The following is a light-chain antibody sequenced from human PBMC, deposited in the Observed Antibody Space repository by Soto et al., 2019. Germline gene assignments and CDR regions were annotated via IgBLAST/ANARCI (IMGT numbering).Light chain of an antibody. Sequence: DIQMTQSPSSLSASVGDRVTITCRASQSSSSYLNWYQQKPGKAPKLLIYAASSLQSGVPSRFSGSGSGTDFALTISSLQPEDFATYYCQQSSSTTWTFGQGTKVEIK. CDR2: AAS. V-gene: IGKV1-39*01. J-gene: IGKJ1*01. CDR3: QQSSSTTWT. CDR1: QSSSSY.